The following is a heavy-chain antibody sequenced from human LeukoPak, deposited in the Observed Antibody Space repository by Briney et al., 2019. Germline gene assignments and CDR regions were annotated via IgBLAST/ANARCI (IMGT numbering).Heavy chain of an antibody. CDR1: GFTFSNSA. Sequence: GGSLRLSCAASGFTFSNSAMNWVRQAPGKGLEWVAVISYDGNNKYYSDSVKSRFTISRDNSKNTLYLQMNSLRAEDTAVYYCAKDMYYRGSGSYFNVDYWGQGTLVTVSS. J-gene: IGHJ4*02. D-gene: IGHD3-10*01. V-gene: IGHV3-30*18. CDR3: AKDMYYRGSGSYFNVDY. CDR2: ISYDGNNK.